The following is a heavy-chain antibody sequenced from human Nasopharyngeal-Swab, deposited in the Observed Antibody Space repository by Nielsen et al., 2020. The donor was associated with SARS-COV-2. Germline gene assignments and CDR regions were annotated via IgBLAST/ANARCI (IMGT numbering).Heavy chain of an antibody. CDR1: GGTFSSYA. CDR2: IIPIFGTA. Sequence: SVKVSCKASGGTFSSYAISWVRQAPGQGLEWMGGIIPIFGTANYAQKFQGRVTITADESTSTAYMELRSLRSDDTAVYYCARDPYSSSLPALYYYYYGMDVWGQGTTVTVSS. V-gene: IGHV1-69*13. J-gene: IGHJ6*02. CDR3: ARDPYSSSLPALYYYYYGMDV. D-gene: IGHD6-13*01.